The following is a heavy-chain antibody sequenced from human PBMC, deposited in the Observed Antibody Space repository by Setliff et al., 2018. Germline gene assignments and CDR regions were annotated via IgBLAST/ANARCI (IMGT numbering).Heavy chain of an antibody. Sequence: SETLSLTCAVSGYSISSSNWWGWSRQPPGKGLEWIGYIYYSGSTYYNPSVKSRVTMSVDTSKNQFSLKLNSVTAADMAVYYCAREQWLDPPGYYYMDVWAKGTTVTVSS. J-gene: IGHJ6*03. CDR3: AREQWLDPPGYYYMDV. D-gene: IGHD6-19*01. V-gene: IGHV4-28*03. CDR1: GYSISSSNW. CDR2: IYYSGST.